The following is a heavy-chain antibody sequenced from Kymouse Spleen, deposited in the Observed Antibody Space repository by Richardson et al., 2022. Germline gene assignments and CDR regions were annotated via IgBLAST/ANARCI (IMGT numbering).Heavy chain of an antibody. Sequence: QVQLQESGPGLVKPSETLSLTCTVSGGSVSSGSYYWSWIRQPPGKGLEWIGYIYYSGSTNYNPSLKSRVTISVDTSKNQFSLKLSSVTAADTAVYYCASPSGSYYRGDAFDIWGQGTMVTVSS. D-gene: IGHD1-26*01. CDR1: GGSVSSGSYY. J-gene: IGHJ3*02. CDR3: ASPSGSYYRGDAFDI. V-gene: IGHV4-61*01. CDR2: IYYSGST.